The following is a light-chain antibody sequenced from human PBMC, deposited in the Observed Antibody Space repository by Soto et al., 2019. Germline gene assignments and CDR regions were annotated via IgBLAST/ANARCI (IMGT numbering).Light chain of an antibody. V-gene: IGKV3D-15*01. CDR1: QSVSYN. Sequence: ETVMTQSPATLSVSPGDRATLSCSASQSVSYNLAWYQQKPGQAPRLLIYDASTRATGIPARFSGSASGTEFTLTTSSLLSEDFAVYYCQQSNNWPLTFGGGTKVEMK. J-gene: IGKJ4*01. CDR2: DAS. CDR3: QQSNNWPLT.